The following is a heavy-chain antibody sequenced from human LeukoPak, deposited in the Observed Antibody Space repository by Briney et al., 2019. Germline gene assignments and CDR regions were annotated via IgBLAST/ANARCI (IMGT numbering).Heavy chain of an antibody. CDR3: ARAANPHYYGSGSYFDY. Sequence: SETLSVTCTVSGGSISDYYRGWIRQPPGKGLEWIGRIYTSGSTNYNPSLKSRVTISVDTSKNQFSLKLSSVTAADTAVYYCARAANPHYYGSGSYFDYWGQGTLVTVSS. J-gene: IGHJ4*02. CDR2: IYTSGST. D-gene: IGHD3-10*01. V-gene: IGHV4-4*08. CDR1: GGSISDYY.